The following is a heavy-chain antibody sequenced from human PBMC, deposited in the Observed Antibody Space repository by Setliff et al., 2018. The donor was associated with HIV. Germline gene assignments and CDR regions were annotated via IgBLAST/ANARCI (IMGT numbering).Heavy chain of an antibody. V-gene: IGHV1-2*02. Sequence: ASVKVSCKASGYTFTGYYMHWVRQAPGQGLEWMGWINPNNGGTNYAQKFQGRVTITRDTSASTAYMELSSLRSEDTAVYYCARDGSGQQLYDYWGQGTLVTVSS. CDR3: ARDGSGQQLYDY. CDR1: GYTFTGYY. D-gene: IGHD6-13*01. CDR2: INPNNGGT. J-gene: IGHJ4*02.